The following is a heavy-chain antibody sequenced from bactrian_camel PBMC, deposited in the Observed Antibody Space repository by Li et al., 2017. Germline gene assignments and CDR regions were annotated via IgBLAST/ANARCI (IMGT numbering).Heavy chain of an antibody. CDR3: AVGSAVGYRLKEVDFRF. CDR2: ISSAGRI. D-gene: IGHD5*01. V-gene: IGHV3S55*01. CDR1: GYTFSRYC. Sequence: VQLVESGGGSVQTGGSLRLSCEASGYTFSRYCMGWFRQTPGKEREGVAAISSAGRIGYADSVKGRFTISKDNAKSTLDLQMNSLKPEDTAMYFCAVGSAVGYRLKEVDFRFGGQGTQVTVS. J-gene: IGHJ6*01.